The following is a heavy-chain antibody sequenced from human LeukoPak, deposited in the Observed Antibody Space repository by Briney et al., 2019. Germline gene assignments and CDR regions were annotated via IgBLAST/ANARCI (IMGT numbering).Heavy chain of an antibody. D-gene: IGHD6-19*01. CDR1: GFTFSSYS. Sequence: KAGGSLRLSCAASGFTFSSYSMNWVRQAPGKGLEWVSSISSSSSYIYYADSVKGRFTISRDNAKNSLYLQMNSLRAEDTAVYYCARGIVWLGHGIDYWGQGTLVTVSS. J-gene: IGHJ4*02. V-gene: IGHV3-21*01. CDR2: ISSSSSYI. CDR3: ARGIVWLGHGIDY.